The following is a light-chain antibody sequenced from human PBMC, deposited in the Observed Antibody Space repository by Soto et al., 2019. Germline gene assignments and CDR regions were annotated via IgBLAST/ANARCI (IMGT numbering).Light chain of an antibody. Sequence: DIQMTQAPSSLTASVGDRVTITCRARQDISTYLAWYQQKPGKVPKLLISDAYTLQSGVPPRFSGSGSGTDFTLTISSLQPEYVATYYCQKYDNAPLTFGGGTKVEIK. CDR3: QKYDNAPLT. CDR1: QDISTY. CDR2: DAY. J-gene: IGKJ4*01. V-gene: IGKV1-27*01.